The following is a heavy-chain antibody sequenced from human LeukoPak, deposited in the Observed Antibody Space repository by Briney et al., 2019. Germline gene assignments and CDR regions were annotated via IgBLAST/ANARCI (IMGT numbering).Heavy chain of an antibody. J-gene: IGHJ6*03. CDR2: IYYSGST. CDR1: GGSISSYY. D-gene: IGHD3-22*01. CDR3: ARVARDYYDSSGYLVAYYYYMDV. Sequence: SETLSLTCTVSGGSISSYYWSWIRQPPGKGLEWIGYIYYSGSTNYNPSLKSRVTISVDTSKNQFSLKLSSVTAADTAVYYCARVARDYYDSSGYLVAYYYYMDVWGKGTTVTISS. V-gene: IGHV4-59*01.